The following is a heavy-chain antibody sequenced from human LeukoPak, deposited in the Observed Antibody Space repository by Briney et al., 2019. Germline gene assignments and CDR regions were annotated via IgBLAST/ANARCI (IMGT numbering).Heavy chain of an antibody. V-gene: IGHV3-7*01. CDR1: GFTFSSYW. CDR3: ARVKGLRYFDWLLGSLVGFDY. CDR2: IKQDGSEK. Sequence: GGSLRLSCAASGFTFSSYWMSWVRQAPGKGLEWGANIKQDGSEKYYVDSVKGRFTISRDNAKNSLYLQMNSLRAEDTAVYYRARVKGLRYFDWLLGSLVGFDYWGQGTLVTVSS. J-gene: IGHJ4*02. D-gene: IGHD3-9*01.